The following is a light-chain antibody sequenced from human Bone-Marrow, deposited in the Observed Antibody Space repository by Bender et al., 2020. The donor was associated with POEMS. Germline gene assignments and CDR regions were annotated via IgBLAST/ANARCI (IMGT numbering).Light chain of an antibody. J-gene: IGLJ2*01. Sequence: SYELTQPPSVSVSPGQTATITCSGEKLGEEYACWYQQKPGQSPVVVIYQDTKRPSGVPDRFSGSKSGNTASLTISGLQAEDEAAYYCCSFAGSWVVFGGGTKLTVL. V-gene: IGLV3-1*01. CDR1: KLGEEY. CDR3: CSFAGSWVV. CDR2: QDT.